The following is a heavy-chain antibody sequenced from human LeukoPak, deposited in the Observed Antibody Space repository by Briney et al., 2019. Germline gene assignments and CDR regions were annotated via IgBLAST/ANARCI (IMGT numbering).Heavy chain of an antibody. Sequence: GGSLRLSCAASGFNFSTYWMTWVRQVPGKGLEWVANIKQDGSEKYYVDSVRGRFTISRDNAKNSLYLQMNSLRAEDTAVYYCARDLPSFYDSSGYYGDVRFDPWGQGTLVTVSS. J-gene: IGHJ5*02. CDR2: IKQDGSEK. V-gene: IGHV3-7*01. CDR3: ARDLPSFYDSSGYYGDVRFDP. CDR1: GFNFSTYW. D-gene: IGHD3-22*01.